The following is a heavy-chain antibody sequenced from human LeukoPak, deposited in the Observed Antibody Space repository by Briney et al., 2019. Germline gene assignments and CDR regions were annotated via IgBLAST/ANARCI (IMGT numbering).Heavy chain of an antibody. J-gene: IGHJ4*02. D-gene: IGHD3-10*01. CDR1: GGSISSGGYY. V-gene: IGHV4-31*03. CDR2: IYYSGST. CDR3: ARGPPDGSGSYGAFFR. Sequence: SQTLSLTCTVSGGSISSGGYYWSWIRQHPGKGLEWIGYIYYSGSTYYNPSLKSRVTISVDTSKNQFSLKLSSVTAADTAVYYCARGPPDGSGSYGAFFRWGQGTLVTVSS.